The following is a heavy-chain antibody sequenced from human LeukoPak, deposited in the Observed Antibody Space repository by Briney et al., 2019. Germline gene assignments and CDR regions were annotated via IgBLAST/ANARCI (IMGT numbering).Heavy chain of an antibody. Sequence: SETLSLTCAVYGGSFSGYYWSWIRQPPGKGLEWIGEINHSGSTNYNPSLKSRVTISVDTSKNQFSLKLSSVTAADTAVYYCARVKHCSGGSCYSRWFDPWGQGTLVTVSS. J-gene: IGHJ5*02. CDR2: INHSGST. V-gene: IGHV4-34*01. CDR1: GGSFSGYY. D-gene: IGHD2-15*01. CDR3: ARVKHCSGGSCYSRWFDP.